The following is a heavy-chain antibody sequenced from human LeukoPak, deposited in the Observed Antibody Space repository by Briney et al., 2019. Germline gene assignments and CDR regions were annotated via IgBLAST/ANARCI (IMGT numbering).Heavy chain of an antibody. CDR3: ARLHQITAMVKYYYGMDV. J-gene: IGHJ6*04. CDR1: GFTFSSYS. D-gene: IGHD5-18*01. Sequence: GGSLRLSCAASGFTFSSYSMNRVRQAPGKGLEWVSSISSSSSYIYYADSVKGRFTISRDNAKNSLYLQMNSLRAEDTAVYYCARLHQITAMVKYYYGMDVWGKGTTVTVSS. CDR2: ISSSSSYI. V-gene: IGHV3-21*01.